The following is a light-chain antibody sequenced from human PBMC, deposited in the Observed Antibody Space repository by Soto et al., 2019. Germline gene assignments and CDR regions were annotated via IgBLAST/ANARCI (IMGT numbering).Light chain of an antibody. J-gene: IGLJ2*01. CDR2: SNN. Sequence: QSVLTQPPSASGAPGQRVTISCSGSSSNIGSNTVSWYQQLPGTAPKLLIYSNNQRPSGVPDRFSGSRSGTSASLAISGLQSEDEAVYYCAAWDDSLKGVFGGGTKVT. V-gene: IGLV1-44*01. CDR1: SSNIGSNT. CDR3: AAWDDSLKGV.